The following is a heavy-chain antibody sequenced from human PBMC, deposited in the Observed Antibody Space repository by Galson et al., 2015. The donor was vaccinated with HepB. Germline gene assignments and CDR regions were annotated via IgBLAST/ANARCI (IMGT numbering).Heavy chain of an antibody. CDR2: ISSSGNNI. Sequence: SLRLSCAASKFTFSDYYMGWIRQAPGKGLEWISYISSSGNNIYYADSVKGRFTISRDNAKNRLYLQMNSLRADDTAMYYCASHIYWGQGTLVTVSS. CDR3: ASHIY. CDR1: KFTFSDYY. V-gene: IGHV3-11*04. J-gene: IGHJ4*02.